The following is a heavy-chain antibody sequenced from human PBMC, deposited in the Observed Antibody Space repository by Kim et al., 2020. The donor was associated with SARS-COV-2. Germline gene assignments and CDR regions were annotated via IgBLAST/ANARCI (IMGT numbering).Heavy chain of an antibody. V-gene: IGHV3-15*01. D-gene: IGHD3-3*01. CDR2: IKSKTDGGTT. CDR1: GFTFSNAW. J-gene: IGHJ6*02. CDR3: TTDYPVPASRYDFWSGYPTARGMDV. Sequence: GGSLRLSCAASGFTFSNAWMSWVRQAPGKGLEWVGRIKSKTDGGTTDYAAPVKGRFTISRDDSKNTLYLQMNSLKTEDTAVYYCTTDYPVPASRYDFWSGYPTARGMDVWGQGTTVTVSS.